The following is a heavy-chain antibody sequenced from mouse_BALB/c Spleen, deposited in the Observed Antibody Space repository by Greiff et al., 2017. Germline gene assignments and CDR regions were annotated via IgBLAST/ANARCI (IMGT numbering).Heavy chain of an antibody. J-gene: IGHJ2*01. V-gene: IGHV1-87*01. CDR2: IYPGDGDT. CDR1: GYTFTSYW. CDR3: AREDYLDY. Sequence: VQLQQSGAELARPGASVKLSCKASGYTFTSYWMQWVKQRPGQGLEWIGAIYPGDGDTRYTQKFKGKATLTADKSSSTAYMQLSSLASEDSAVYYCAREDYLDYWGQGTTLTVAS.